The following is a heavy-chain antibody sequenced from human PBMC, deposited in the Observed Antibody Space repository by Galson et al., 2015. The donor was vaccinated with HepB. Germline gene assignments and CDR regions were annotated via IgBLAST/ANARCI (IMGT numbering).Heavy chain of an antibody. CDR3: ARDLYCSGGSCYSPADY. V-gene: IGHV3-48*01. D-gene: IGHD2-15*01. Sequence: SLRLSCAASGFTFSSYSMNWVRQAPGKGLEWVSYISSSSSTIYYADSVKGRFTISRDNAKNSLYLQMNSLRAEDTAVYYCARDLYCSGGSCYSPADYWGQGTLVTVSS. CDR1: GFTFSSYS. CDR2: ISSSSSTI. J-gene: IGHJ4*02.